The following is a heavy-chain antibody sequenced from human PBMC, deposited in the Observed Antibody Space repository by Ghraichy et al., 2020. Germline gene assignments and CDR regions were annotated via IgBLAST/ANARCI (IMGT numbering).Heavy chain of an antibody. V-gene: IGHV4-39*01. CDR1: GGSISSSSYY. J-gene: IGHJ4*02. CDR3: ARQTKAYYDSSGSPFDY. CDR2: IYYSGST. Sequence: SETLSLTCTVSGGSISSSSYYWGWIRQPPGKGLEWIGSIYYSGSTYYNPSLKSRVTISVDTSKNQFSLKLSSVTAADTAVYYCARQTKAYYDSSGSPFDYWGQGTLVTVSS. D-gene: IGHD3-22*01.